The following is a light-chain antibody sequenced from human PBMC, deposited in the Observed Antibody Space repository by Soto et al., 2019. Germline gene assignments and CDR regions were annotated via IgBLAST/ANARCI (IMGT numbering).Light chain of an antibody. CDR2: EVS. CDR3: SSYTLRNTLVL. CDR1: SSDVGGYNF. V-gene: IGLV2-14*01. J-gene: IGLJ3*02. Sequence: QSVLTQPASVSGSPGQSITISCTGTSSDVGGYNFVSWYLQHPGKAPRLIIYEVSSRPSGVSYRFSGSKSGNTASLTISGLQAEDEADYYCSSYTLRNTLVLFGGGTKVTVL.